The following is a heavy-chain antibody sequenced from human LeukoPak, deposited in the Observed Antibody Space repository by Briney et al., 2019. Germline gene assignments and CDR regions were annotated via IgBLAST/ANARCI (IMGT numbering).Heavy chain of an antibody. CDR3: ARDLGLVATTYYYYYMDV. D-gene: IGHD5-12*01. Sequence: GGSLRLSCAASGFTFSSYAMSWVRQAPGKGLEWVSAISGSGGSTYYADSVKGRFTISRDNAKNSLYLQMNSLSAEDTAVYYCARDLGLVATTYYYYYMDVWGKGTTVTVSS. V-gene: IGHV3-23*01. J-gene: IGHJ6*03. CDR1: GFTFSSYA. CDR2: ISGSGGST.